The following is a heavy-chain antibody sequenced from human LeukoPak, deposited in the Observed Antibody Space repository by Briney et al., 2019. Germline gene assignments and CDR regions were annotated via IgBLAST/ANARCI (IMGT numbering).Heavy chain of an antibody. CDR3: ARQKTFWWGPDY. V-gene: IGHV5-51*01. D-gene: IGHD2-21*02. CDR1: GYSFTNYW. Sequence: GASLKISCKGPGYSFTNYWIGWVRQMPGKGLEWMGIINPDDSDTRYSPSFQGQVTVSADKSISTAYLQWSSLKASDTAMYFCARQKTFWWGPDYWGQGTLVTVSS. J-gene: IGHJ4*02. CDR2: INPDDSDT.